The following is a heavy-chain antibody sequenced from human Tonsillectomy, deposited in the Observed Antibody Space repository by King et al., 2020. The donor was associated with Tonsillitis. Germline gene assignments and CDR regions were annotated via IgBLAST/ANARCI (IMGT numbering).Heavy chain of an antibody. V-gene: IGHV3-23*04. CDR3: AKEFVRRDVGYFDS. J-gene: IGHJ4*02. CDR2: ISGGGGST. CDR1: GFTFSNYA. Sequence: DVQLVESGGGLVQPGGSLRLSCAASGFTFSNYAMSCVRQAPGKGLEWASFISGGGGSTYYADSVTGRFTISIDNSKTTLYLQLSSRRAEEPALYSCAKEFVRRDVGYFDSWGQGTLVTVSS. D-gene: IGHD1-26*01.